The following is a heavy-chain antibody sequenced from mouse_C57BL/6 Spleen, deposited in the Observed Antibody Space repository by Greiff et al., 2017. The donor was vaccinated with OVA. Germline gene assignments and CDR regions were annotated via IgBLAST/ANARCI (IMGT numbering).Heavy chain of an antibody. J-gene: IGHJ3*01. CDR3: ARIYDGYCEAY. V-gene: IGHV1-64*01. CDR1: GYTFTSYW. D-gene: IGHD2-3*01. CDR2: IHPNSGST. Sequence: VQLQQSGAELVKPGASVKLSCKASGYTFTSYWMHWVKQRPGQGLEWIGMIHPNSGSTNYNEKFKSKATLTVDKSSSTAYMQLSSLTSEDSAVYYCARIYDGYCEAYWGQGTLVTVSA.